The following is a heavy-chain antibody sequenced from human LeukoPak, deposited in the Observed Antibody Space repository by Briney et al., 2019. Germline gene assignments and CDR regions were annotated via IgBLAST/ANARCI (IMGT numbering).Heavy chain of an antibody. CDR2: IRPDGGET. CDR3: VTNGGK. Sequence: TGGSLRLSCAASGLTFSRYWMTWVRQDPGKGLEWLATIRPDGGETSYVDSVKGQFTISRDNARDSLYLEMNNLGPEDTAVYYCVTNGGKWGQGTLVTVSS. J-gene: IGHJ4*02. CDR1: GLTFSRYW. V-gene: IGHV3-7*01. D-gene: IGHD3-16*01.